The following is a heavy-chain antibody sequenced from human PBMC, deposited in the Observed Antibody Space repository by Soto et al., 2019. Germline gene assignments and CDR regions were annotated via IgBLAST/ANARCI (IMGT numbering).Heavy chain of an antibody. CDR1: GVIVSNNF. CDR2: IYSGGGT. Sequence: EVQLVESGGDLVQPGGSLRLSCAASGVIVSNNFMSWVRQAPGKGLEWVSIIYSGGGTQYADSVKGRFTISRDNYKNTVYLQRNSLRVEDTAVYYCARNVPGTPLGYWGQGTLVTVSS. CDR3: ARNVPGTPLGY. V-gene: IGHV3-66*01. J-gene: IGHJ4*02. D-gene: IGHD3-10*01.